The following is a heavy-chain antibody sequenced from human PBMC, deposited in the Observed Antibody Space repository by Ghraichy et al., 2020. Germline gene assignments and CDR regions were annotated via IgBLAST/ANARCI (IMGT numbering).Heavy chain of an antibody. D-gene: IGHD3-3*01. Sequence: GESLNISCSASGFTFSSYGMNWVRQAPGKGLEWVSGISGSGRSSYYADSVKGRFTISRDNSKNTLYLYMSSLRAKDTAIYYCAKGDYDFSYWGQGTLVTVSS. CDR3: AKGDYDFSY. V-gene: IGHV3-23*01. J-gene: IGHJ4*02. CDR2: ISGSGRSS. CDR1: GFTFSSYG.